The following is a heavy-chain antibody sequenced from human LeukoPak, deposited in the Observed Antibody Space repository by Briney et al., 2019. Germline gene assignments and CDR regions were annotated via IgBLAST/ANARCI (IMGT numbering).Heavy chain of an antibody. V-gene: IGHV1-69*05. D-gene: IGHD1-20*01. Sequence: SVKVSCKASGGTFSSYAISWVRQAPGQGLEWMGRIIPIFGTANYAQKFQGRVTITTDESTSTAYMELSSLRSEDTAVYYCARDSNPYNWNGSWAFDIWCQGKMVTVSS. CDR2: IIPIFGTA. J-gene: IGHJ3*02. CDR3: ARDSNPYNWNGSWAFDI. CDR1: GGTFSSYA.